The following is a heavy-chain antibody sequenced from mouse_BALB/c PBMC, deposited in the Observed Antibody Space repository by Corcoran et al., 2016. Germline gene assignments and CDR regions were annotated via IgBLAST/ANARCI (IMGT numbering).Heavy chain of an antibody. D-gene: IGHD4-1*01. CDR1: GFNIKDTN. CDR3: ANWDWYYDV. Sequence: EVQLQQSGAELVKPGASVKLSCTAAGFNIKDTNKHGVKQRPEQRLGWIGRNDPANGNTKYDPKFQGKATITADTSSNTAYLQLSSLTSEDTAVYYCANWDWYYDVWGAGTTVTVSS. CDR2: NDPANGNT. J-gene: IGHJ1*01. V-gene: IGHV14-3*02.